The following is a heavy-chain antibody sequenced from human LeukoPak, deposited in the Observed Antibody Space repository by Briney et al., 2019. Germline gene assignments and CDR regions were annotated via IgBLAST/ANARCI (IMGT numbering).Heavy chain of an antibody. CDR3: AKGPRIAALYYFDY. CDR2: ISSSGDYI. V-gene: IGHV3-21*04. J-gene: IGHJ4*02. CDR1: TFTFNRYS. D-gene: IGHD6-6*01. Sequence: GGSLRLSCAASTFTFNRYSMHWVRQAPGKGLEWVSFISSSGDYIYYADSVKGRFTISRDNSKNTLYLQMNSLRAEDTAVYYCAKGPRIAALYYFDYWGQGTLVTVSS.